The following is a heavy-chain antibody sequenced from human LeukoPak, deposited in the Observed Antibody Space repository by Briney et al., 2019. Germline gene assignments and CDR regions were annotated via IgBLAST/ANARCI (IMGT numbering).Heavy chain of an antibody. J-gene: IGHJ2*01. D-gene: IGHD5-24*01. CDR1: GFTFDDYA. V-gene: IGHV3-43*02. CDR3: AKDYRWLNWYFDL. Sequence: GGSLRLSCGASGFTFDDYAMHWARQAPGKGLEWVSLISGDGGSTYYADSVKGRFTISRDNSKNSLYLQMNSLRTEDTALYYCAKDYRWLNWYFDLWGRGTLVTVSS. CDR2: ISGDGGST.